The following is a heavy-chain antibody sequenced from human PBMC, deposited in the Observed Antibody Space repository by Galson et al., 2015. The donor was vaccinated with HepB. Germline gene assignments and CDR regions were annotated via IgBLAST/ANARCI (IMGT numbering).Heavy chain of an antibody. CDR3: ARGAHVAAITPTLNNWFDP. Sequence: SCKASGYTFSSYSIAWVRQAPGQGLEWMGWISAYDSSTNYAQKFQGRVTMTTETSTATAYMELRSLTSEDTAVFYCARGAHVAAITPTLNNWFDPWGQGTLVTVSS. CDR1: GYTFSSYS. V-gene: IGHV1-18*01. D-gene: IGHD2-15*01. J-gene: IGHJ5*02. CDR2: ISAYDSST.